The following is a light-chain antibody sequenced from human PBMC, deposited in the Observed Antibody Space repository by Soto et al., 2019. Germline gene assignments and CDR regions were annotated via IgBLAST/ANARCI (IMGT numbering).Light chain of an antibody. CDR1: QSLSSTY. V-gene: IGKV3-20*01. CDR3: QRYGSSSLS. J-gene: IGKJ4*01. Sequence: EIVLTQSPGTLSLSPGERATLFCRASQSLSSTYLAWYQQRPGQAPRLLIFGASNRATGIPDRFRGSGSGTDFTLTIRRLEPGDFAVYYCQRYGSSSLSFGGGTRVEI. CDR2: GAS.